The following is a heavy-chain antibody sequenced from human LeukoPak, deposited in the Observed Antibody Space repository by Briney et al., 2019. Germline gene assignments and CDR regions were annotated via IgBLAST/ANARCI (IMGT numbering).Heavy chain of an antibody. CDR3: ARSAYCGGDCYSRFDY. CDR1: GYSFTSYW. CDR2: IYPGDSDT. V-gene: IGHV5-51*01. Sequence: GESLKISCKGSGYSFTSYWIGSVRQMPGKGLEWMGIIYPGDSDTRYSPSFQGQVTISADKSISTAYLQWSSLNASDTAMYYCARSAYCGGDCYSRFDYWGQGTLVTVSS. D-gene: IGHD2-21*01. J-gene: IGHJ4*02.